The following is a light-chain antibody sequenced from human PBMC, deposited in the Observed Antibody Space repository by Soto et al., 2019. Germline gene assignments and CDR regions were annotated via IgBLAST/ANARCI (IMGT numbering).Light chain of an antibody. CDR1: SSNIGSNY. CDR3: AAWDDSLSGLV. CDR2: KTD. J-gene: IGLJ2*01. V-gene: IGLV1-47*01. Sequence: QSVLTQSPSAPGTPGQRVTISCSGSSSNIGSNYVYWYRQFPGRAPKVLIYKTDQRPSGVPDRFSGSKSGTSASLAISGLRSEDEADYYCAAWDDSLSGLVFGGGTKVNVL.